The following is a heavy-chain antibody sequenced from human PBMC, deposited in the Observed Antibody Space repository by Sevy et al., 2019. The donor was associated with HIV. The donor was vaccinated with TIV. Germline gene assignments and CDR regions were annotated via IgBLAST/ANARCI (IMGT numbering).Heavy chain of an antibody. V-gene: IGHV3-20*04. J-gene: IGHJ4*02. CDR3: AREKFCGGDCYYFDY. Sequence: GGSLRLSCAASGFTFNDYDMSWVRQAPGKGLKWVSAINWNGAGTSYADSVKGRFTVSRDNAKNSLYLRMITLRVEDTAFYYCAREKFCGGDCYYFDYWGQGILVTVSS. D-gene: IGHD2-21*02. CDR1: GFTFNDYD. CDR2: INWNGAGT.